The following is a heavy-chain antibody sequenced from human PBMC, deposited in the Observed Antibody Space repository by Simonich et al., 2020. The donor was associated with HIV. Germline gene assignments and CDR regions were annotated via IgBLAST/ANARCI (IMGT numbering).Heavy chain of an antibody. J-gene: IGHJ5*02. D-gene: IGHD5-12*01. Sequence: QVQLQQWGAGLLKPSETLSLTSAVYGGSFSGYYWSWIRQPPGKGLEWIGEINHSGSTNYNPSLKSRVTISVDTSKNQFSLKLSSVTAADTAVYYCAREGYSGYDRGWFDPWGQGNLVTVSS. V-gene: IGHV4-34*01. CDR1: GGSFSGYY. CDR3: AREGYSGYDRGWFDP. CDR2: INHSGST.